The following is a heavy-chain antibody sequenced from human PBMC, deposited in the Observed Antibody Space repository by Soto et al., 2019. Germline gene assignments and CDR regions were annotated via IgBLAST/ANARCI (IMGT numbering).Heavy chain of an antibody. D-gene: IGHD3-3*01. CDR2: IYYSGST. V-gene: IGHV4-30-2*05. J-gene: IGHJ4*02. CDR1: GGSISSGGYS. Sequence: PSETLSLTCAVSGGSISSGGYSWSWIRQPPGKGLEWIGYIYYSGSTYYNPSLKSRVTISVDTSKNQFSLKLSSVTAADTAVYYCARAPWNYDFWSGYYFQVGPFDYWGQGTLVTVS. CDR3: ARAPWNYDFWSGYYFQVGPFDY.